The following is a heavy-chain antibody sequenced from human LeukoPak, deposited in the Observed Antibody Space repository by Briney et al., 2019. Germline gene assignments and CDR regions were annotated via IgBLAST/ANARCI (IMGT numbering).Heavy chain of an antibody. Sequence: ASVKVSCKASGGTFSSYAISWVRQAPGQGLEWMGGIIPIFGTANYAQKFQGRVTMTEDTSTDTAYMELSSLRSEDTAVYYCATVRHDYGDYWSPTNFDYWGQGTLVTVSS. CDR1: GGTFSSYA. J-gene: IGHJ4*02. D-gene: IGHD4-17*01. CDR2: IIPIFGTA. CDR3: ATVRHDYGDYWSPTNFDY. V-gene: IGHV1-69*06.